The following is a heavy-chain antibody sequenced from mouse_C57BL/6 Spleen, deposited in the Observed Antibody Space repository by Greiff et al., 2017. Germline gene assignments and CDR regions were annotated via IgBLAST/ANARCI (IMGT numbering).Heavy chain of an antibody. V-gene: IGHV10-3*01. Sequence: EVKVIESGGGLVQPKGSLKLSCAASGFTFNTYAMHWVRQAPGKGLEWVARIRSKSSNYATYYADSVKDRFTISRDDSQSMLYLQMNILKTEDTALYYCVRALYYGSSYVGAYWGQGTLVTVSA. CDR2: IRSKSSNYAT. D-gene: IGHD1-1*01. J-gene: IGHJ3*01. CDR1: GFTFNTYA. CDR3: VRALYYGSSYVGAY.